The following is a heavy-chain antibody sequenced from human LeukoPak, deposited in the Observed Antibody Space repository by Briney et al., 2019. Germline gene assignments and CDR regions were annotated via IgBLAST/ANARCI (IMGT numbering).Heavy chain of an antibody. V-gene: IGHV4-39*07. Sequence: SETLSLTCSVSGGSIRSLGYSWGWIRQPPGKGLEWIASMYYTGTTYYNPSLKSRVTMSVDTSKNQFSLALTSVTAADTAVFYCARSVSAYAGRGWFDPWGQGTLVTVSS. CDR2: MYYTGTT. CDR3: ARSVSAYAGRGWFDP. J-gene: IGHJ5*02. D-gene: IGHD5-12*01. CDR1: GGSIRSLGYS.